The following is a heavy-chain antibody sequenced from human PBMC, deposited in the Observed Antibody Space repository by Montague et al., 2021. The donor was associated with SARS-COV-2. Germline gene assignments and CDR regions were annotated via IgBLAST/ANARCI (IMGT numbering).Heavy chain of an antibody. V-gene: IGHV3-30*04. Sequence: SLRLSCAASGFTFSSYAMHWVRQAPGKGLEWVAVISYDGSNKYYADSVKGRFTISRDNSKNTLYLQMNSLRAEDTAVYYCARDVGGWFDPWGQGTLVTVSS. D-gene: IGHD3-10*01. J-gene: IGHJ5*02. CDR3: ARDVGGWFDP. CDR1: GFTFSSYA. CDR2: ISYDGSNK.